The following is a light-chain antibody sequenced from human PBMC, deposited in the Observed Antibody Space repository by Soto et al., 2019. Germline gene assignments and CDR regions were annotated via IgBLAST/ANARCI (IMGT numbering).Light chain of an antibody. CDR2: DVS. CDR1: SSDVGGYNY. V-gene: IGLV2-14*01. Sequence: QSALTQPASVSGSPGQSITIACTGTSSDVGGYNYVSWYPQYPGKAPRLVISDVSNRPSGVSNRFSGSKSGTSASLTISGLQAEDEADYYCSSYTSSSTYVFGTGTKVTVL. J-gene: IGLJ1*01. CDR3: SSYTSSSTYV.